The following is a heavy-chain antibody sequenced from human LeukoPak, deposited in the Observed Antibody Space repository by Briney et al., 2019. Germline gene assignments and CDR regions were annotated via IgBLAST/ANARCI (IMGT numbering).Heavy chain of an antibody. J-gene: IGHJ4*02. D-gene: IGHD3-9*01. V-gene: IGHV3-49*03. Sequence: GRSLRLSCTASGFTFGDYAMSWFRQAPGKGLEWVGFIRSKAYGGTTEYAASVKGRFTISRDDSKSIAYLQMNSLKTEDTAVYYCTRKPSRYFDWSFFDYWGQGTLVTVSS. CDR3: TRKPSRYFDWSFFDY. CDR1: GFTFGDYA. CDR2: IRSKAYGGTT.